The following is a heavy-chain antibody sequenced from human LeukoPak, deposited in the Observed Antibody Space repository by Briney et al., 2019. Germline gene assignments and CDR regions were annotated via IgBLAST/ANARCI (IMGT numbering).Heavy chain of an antibody. CDR1: GYTFTGYY. V-gene: IGHV1-2*02. CDR2: INPNSGGT. J-gene: IGHJ3*02. D-gene: IGHD6-25*01. CDR3: ASGFSGLSFLDAFDI. Sequence: ASVKVSCKASGYTFTGYYMHWVRQAPGQVLEWMGWINPNSGGTNYAQKFQGRVTMTRDTSISTAYMELSRLRSDDTAVYYCASGFSGLSFLDAFDIWGQGTMVTVSS.